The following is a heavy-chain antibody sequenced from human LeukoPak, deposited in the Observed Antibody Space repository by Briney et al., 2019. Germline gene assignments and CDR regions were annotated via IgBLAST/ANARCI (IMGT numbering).Heavy chain of an antibody. J-gene: IGHJ4*02. D-gene: IGHD3-9*01. V-gene: IGHV3-23*01. CDR3: SRWGDYDVLTGYYDSDF. CDR2: IVGSGGST. CDR1: GFTFSNYA. Sequence: GGSLRLFCAASGFTFSNYAMSWVRQAPGKGLEWVSAIVGSGGSTYYADSVKGRFSIPRDNSKNTLFLQMNSLRVEDTALYYCSRWGDYDVLTGYYDSDFWGQGTLVTVSS.